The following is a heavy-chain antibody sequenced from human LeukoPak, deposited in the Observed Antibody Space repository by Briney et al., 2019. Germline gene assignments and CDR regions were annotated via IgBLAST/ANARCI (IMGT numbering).Heavy chain of an antibody. V-gene: IGHV5-51*01. CDR1: GYSFTSYW. CDR3: ARLIAVAANWFDP. J-gene: IGHJ5*02. CDR2: IYPGDSDT. Sequence: TGESLKISCKGSGYSFTSYWIGWVRQMPGEGLEWMGIIYPGDSDTRYSPSFQGQVTISADKSISTAYLQWSSLKASDTATYYCARLIAVAANWFDPWGQGTLVTVSS. D-gene: IGHD6-19*01.